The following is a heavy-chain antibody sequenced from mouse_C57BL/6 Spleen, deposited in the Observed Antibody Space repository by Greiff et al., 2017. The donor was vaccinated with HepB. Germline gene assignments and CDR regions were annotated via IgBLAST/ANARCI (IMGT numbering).Heavy chain of an antibody. J-gene: IGHJ1*03. Sequence: EVKVVESGGGLVQPGGSLKLSCAASGFTFSDYYMYWVRQTPEKRLEWVAYISNGGGSTYYPDTVKGRFTISRDNAKNTLYLQMSRLKSEDTAMYYCARQGTGHWYFDVWGTGTTVTVSS. D-gene: IGHD3-3*01. CDR1: GFTFSDYY. CDR2: ISNGGGST. CDR3: ARQGTGHWYFDV. V-gene: IGHV5-12*01.